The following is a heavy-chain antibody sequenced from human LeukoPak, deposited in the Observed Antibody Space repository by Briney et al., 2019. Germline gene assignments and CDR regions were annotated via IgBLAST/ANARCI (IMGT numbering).Heavy chain of an antibody. Sequence: PTGGSLRLSCAASGFTFSSHGMHWVRQAPGKGLEWVAWIHSDGNSKYYADAVKGRFTISRDNSKNTLHLQMNSLRPEDTAVYYCARSLSARAYFKYWGQRSQVTVSS. CDR3: ARSLSARAYFKY. J-gene: IGHJ1*01. D-gene: IGHD6-6*01. V-gene: IGHV3-30*02. CDR1: GFTFSSHG. CDR2: IHSDGNSK.